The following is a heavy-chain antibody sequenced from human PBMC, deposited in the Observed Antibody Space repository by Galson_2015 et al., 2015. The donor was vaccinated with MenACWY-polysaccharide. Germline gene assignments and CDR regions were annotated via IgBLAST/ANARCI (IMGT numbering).Heavy chain of an antibody. CDR1: GFSFSSYG. Sequence: SLRLSCAGSGFSFSSYGMSWVRQAPGKGLEWVSSISASHDSKYYADSVKGRFTISRDNSKKTLFLQMNSLGAEDTALYYCVNDVDMVPLGPPVGAFDSWGQGTMV. J-gene: IGHJ3*01. D-gene: IGHD2-8*01. V-gene: IGHV3-23*01. CDR3: VNDVDMVPLGPPVGAFDS. CDR2: ISASHDSK.